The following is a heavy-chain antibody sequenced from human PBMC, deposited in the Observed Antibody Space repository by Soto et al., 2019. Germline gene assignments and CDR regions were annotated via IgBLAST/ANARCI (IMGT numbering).Heavy chain of an antibody. CDR1: GFTFSSYA. V-gene: IGHV3-23*01. CDR2: ISGSGGST. CDR3: AKDSLSTGYCSGGSCYSYYFDY. J-gene: IGHJ4*02. D-gene: IGHD2-15*01. Sequence: GGSLRLSCAASGFTFSSYAMSWVRQAPGKGLEWVSAISGSGGSTYYADSVKRRFTISRDNSKNTLYLQRNSLRAEDTAVYYCAKDSLSTGYCSGGSCYSYYFDYWGQGTLVTVSS.